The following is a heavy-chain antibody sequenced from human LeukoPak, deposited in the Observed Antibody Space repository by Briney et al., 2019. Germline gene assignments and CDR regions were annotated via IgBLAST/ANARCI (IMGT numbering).Heavy chain of an antibody. V-gene: IGHV3-48*04. CDR1: GFTFSSYG. CDR3: ARGGRGHIVVVTGFDP. CDR2: ISGSGSTI. J-gene: IGHJ5*02. D-gene: IGHD2-21*02. Sequence: QSGGSLRLSCAASGFTFSSYGMSWVRQAPGKGLEWVSAISGSGSTIYYADSVKGRFTISRDNAKNSLYLQMNSLRAEDTAVYYCARGGRGHIVVVTGFDPWGQGTLVTVSS.